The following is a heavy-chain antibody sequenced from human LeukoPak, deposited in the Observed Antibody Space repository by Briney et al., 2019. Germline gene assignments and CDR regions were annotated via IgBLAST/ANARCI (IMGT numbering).Heavy chain of an antibody. Sequence: SQTLSLTCTVSGGSISSGSYYWGWIRQPPGKGLEWIGSIYYSGSTYYNPSLKSRVTISVDTSKNQFSLKLSSVTAADTAVYYCARSSRARLLAITWIQLWPFDYWGQGTLVTVSS. CDR2: IYYSGST. CDR1: GGSISSGSYY. D-gene: IGHD5-18*01. V-gene: IGHV4-39*01. J-gene: IGHJ4*02. CDR3: ARSSRARLLAITWIQLWPFDY.